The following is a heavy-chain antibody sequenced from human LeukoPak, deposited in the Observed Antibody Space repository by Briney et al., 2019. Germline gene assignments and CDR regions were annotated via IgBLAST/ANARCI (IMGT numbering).Heavy chain of an antibody. J-gene: IGHJ4*02. CDR2: IKSKADDGAI. Sequence: GGSLRLSCVVSGFTFSNAWMTWVRQAPGKGLEWVGRIKSKADDGAIHYAAPVKGRFTISRDDSKNTLYLQMNSLKSEDTAEYYCTTGNRYYDSSGYYPYYFDYWGQGTLVTVSS. CDR3: TTGNRYYDSSGYYPYYFDY. CDR1: GFTFSNAW. V-gene: IGHV3-15*01. D-gene: IGHD3-22*01.